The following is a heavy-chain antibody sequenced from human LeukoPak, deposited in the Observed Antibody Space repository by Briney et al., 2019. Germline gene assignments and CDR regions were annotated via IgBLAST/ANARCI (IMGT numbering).Heavy chain of an antibody. CDR3: ARDLDS. V-gene: IGHV4-59*01. CDR1: GGPISSYY. D-gene: IGHD3-22*01. J-gene: IGHJ4*02. Sequence: PSETLSLTCTVSGGPISSYYWSWIRQPPGKGLEWIGYIYYSGSTNYNPSLKSRVTISVDTSKNQFSLKLSSVTAADTAVYYCARDLDSWGQGTLVTVSS. CDR2: IYYSGST.